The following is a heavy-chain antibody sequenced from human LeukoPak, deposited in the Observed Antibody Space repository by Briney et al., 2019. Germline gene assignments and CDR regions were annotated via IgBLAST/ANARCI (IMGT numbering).Heavy chain of an antibody. CDR1: GFTFSSYG. CDR3: AKDKWREQWHFDY. J-gene: IGHJ4*02. CDR2: ISYDGSNK. D-gene: IGHD6-19*01. Sequence: GGSLRLSCAASGFTFSSYGMHWVRQAPGKGLDWVAVISYDGSNKYYADSVKGRFTISRDNSKNTLYLQMNSLRAEDTAVYYCAKDKWREQWHFDYWGQGALVSASS. V-gene: IGHV3-30*18.